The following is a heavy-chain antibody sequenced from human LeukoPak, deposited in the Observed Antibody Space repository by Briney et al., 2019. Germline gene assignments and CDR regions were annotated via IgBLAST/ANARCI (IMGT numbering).Heavy chain of an antibody. Sequence: GGSLRLSCTASGFTFSDYYMSWIRQAPGKGLEWVSYISSSGSTIYYADSVKGRFTISRDNAKNSLYLQMNSLRAEDTAVYYCARYYGDYDVSFDYWGQGTLVTVSS. CDR3: ARYYGDYDVSFDY. D-gene: IGHD4-17*01. CDR2: ISSSGSTI. V-gene: IGHV3-11*01. CDR1: GFTFSDYY. J-gene: IGHJ4*02.